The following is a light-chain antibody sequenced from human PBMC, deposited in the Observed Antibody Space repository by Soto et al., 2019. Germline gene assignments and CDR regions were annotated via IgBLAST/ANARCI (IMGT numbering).Light chain of an antibody. Sequence: SYVLTQPPSVSLAPGQTARITCGGNNIGSKSVHWYQQKPGQAPVVVVYDDSDRPSGIPERFSGSNSGNTAALTISRVEAGDEADYYCQVWDSSNDHEEWVFGGGTKLTVL. CDR1: NIGSKS. V-gene: IGLV3-21*02. CDR2: DDS. J-gene: IGLJ3*02. CDR3: QVWDSSNDHEEWV.